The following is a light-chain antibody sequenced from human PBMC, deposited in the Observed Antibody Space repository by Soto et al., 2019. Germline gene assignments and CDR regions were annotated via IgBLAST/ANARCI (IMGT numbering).Light chain of an antibody. CDR1: RSVDSNF. J-gene: IGKJ1*01. Sequence: EIVLTQSPGTLSLSPGDRATLSCRASRSVDSNFLAWYQQKPGQAPRLLIYGASSRATDIPDTFSGSGSGTDFTLTTSRLEPGDFAVYYCQQYGTSPWTFGQGTKVDIK. CDR3: QQYGTSPWT. CDR2: GAS. V-gene: IGKV3-20*01.